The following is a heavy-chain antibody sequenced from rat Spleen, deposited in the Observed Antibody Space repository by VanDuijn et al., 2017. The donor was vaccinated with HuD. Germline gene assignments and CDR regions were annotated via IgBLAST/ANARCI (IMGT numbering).Heavy chain of an antibody. V-gene: IGHV5-29*01. D-gene: IGHD1-4*01. CDR2: LSYDGTTT. CDR3: ARRHFGYTDYFDY. Sequence: EVQLVESGGGLVQPGRSLKLSCAVSGITFSNYGMAWVRQAPTKGLEWVATLSYDGTTTYYRDSVKGRFTISRDVAKSTLFLQMDSLRSEDTATYYCARRHFGYTDYFDYWGQGVMVTVSS. J-gene: IGHJ2*01. CDR1: GITFSNYG.